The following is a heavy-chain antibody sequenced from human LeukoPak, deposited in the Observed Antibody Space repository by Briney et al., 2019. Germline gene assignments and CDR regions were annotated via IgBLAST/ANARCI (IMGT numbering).Heavy chain of an antibody. CDR3: ARTLDVSDAFDI. Sequence: SETLSLTCTVSGGSVSSSSYYWGWIRQPPGKGLEWIGSIYYSGSTYYNPSLKSRVTISVDTSKNQFSLKLSSVTAADTAVYYCARTLDVSDAFDIWGQGTMVTVSS. CDR2: IYYSGST. D-gene: IGHD1-1*01. V-gene: IGHV4-39*07. CDR1: GGSVSSSSYY. J-gene: IGHJ3*02.